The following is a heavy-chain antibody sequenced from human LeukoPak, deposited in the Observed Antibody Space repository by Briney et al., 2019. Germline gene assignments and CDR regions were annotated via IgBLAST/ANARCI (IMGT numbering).Heavy chain of an antibody. Sequence: GGSLRLSCAGAGFTFDDYAMHWVRQAPGKGLEWVSGISWNSGSIGYADSVKGRFTISRDNAKNSLYLQMNSLRAEDTALYYCAKVGSSGGYFDYWGQGTLVTVSS. V-gene: IGHV3-9*01. CDR3: AKVGSSGGYFDY. J-gene: IGHJ4*02. D-gene: IGHD1-26*01. CDR1: GFTFDDYA. CDR2: ISWNSGSI.